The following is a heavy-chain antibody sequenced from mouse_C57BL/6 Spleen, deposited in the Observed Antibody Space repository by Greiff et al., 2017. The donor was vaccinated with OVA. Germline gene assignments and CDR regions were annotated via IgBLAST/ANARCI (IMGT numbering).Heavy chain of an antibody. CDR1: GYSFTGYY. Sequence: EVQLQQSGPELVKPGASVKISCKASGYSFTGYYMNWVKQSPEKSLEWIGEINPSTGGTTYNQKFKAKATLTVDKSSSTAYMQLKSLTSEDSAVYYCARDPSNPDAMDYWGQGTSVTVSS. CDR2: INPSTGGT. CDR3: ARDPSNPDAMDY. V-gene: IGHV1-42*01. D-gene: IGHD2-5*01. J-gene: IGHJ4*01.